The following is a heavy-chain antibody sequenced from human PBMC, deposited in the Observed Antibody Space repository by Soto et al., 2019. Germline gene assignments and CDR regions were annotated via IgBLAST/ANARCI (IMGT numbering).Heavy chain of an antibody. CDR1: GFTFSSYG. J-gene: IGHJ4*02. D-gene: IGHD6-6*01. V-gene: IGHV3-30*18. Sequence: GGSLRLSCAASGFTFSSYGMHWVRQAPGKGLEWVAVISYDGSNKYYADSVKGRFTISRDNSKNTLYLQMNSLRAEDTAVYYCAKEGSSALFDYWGQGTLVTVSA. CDR2: ISYDGSNK. CDR3: AKEGSSALFDY.